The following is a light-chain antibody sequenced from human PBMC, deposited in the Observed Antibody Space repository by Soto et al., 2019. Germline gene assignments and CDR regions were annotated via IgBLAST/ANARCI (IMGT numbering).Light chain of an antibody. CDR3: CSYAGSSTYV. CDR1: SSDVGSYNF. J-gene: IGLJ1*01. V-gene: IGLV2-23*01. CDR2: EGG. Sequence: QSALAQPASASGSPGQSITISCTGASSDVGSYNFVSWFQQHPGKAPKLIIYEGGKRPSGVSNRFSGSKSGNTASLTISGLQAENEADYYCCSYAGSSTYVFGIGTKVTGL.